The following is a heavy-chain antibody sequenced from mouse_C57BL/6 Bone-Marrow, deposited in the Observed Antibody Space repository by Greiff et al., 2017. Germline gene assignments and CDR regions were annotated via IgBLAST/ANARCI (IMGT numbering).Heavy chain of an antibody. CDR3: TRDILAYYYSSSPHYAMDY. J-gene: IGHJ4*01. Sequence: EVKLMESGEGLVKPGGSLKLSCAASGFTFSSYAMSWVRQTPEKRLEWVAYISSGGDYIYYADTVKGRFTFSRDNARNTLYLQMSSLKSEDTAMYYGTRDILAYYYSSSPHYAMDYWGQGTSVTVSS. D-gene: IGHD1-1*01. V-gene: IGHV5-9-1*02. CDR1: GFTFSSYA. CDR2: ISSGGDYI.